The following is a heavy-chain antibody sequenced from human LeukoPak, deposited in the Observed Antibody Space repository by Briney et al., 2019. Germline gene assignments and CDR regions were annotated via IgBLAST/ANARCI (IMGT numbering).Heavy chain of an antibody. CDR3: ARATYASRMGYYYYAMDV. D-gene: IGHD3-16*01. CDR2: ISYSGST. CDR1: GGSISSGGYY. V-gene: IGHV4-31*03. J-gene: IGHJ6*02. Sequence: SQTLCLTCTVSGGSISSGGYYWSWIRQHPGKGLEWIGNISYSGSTYYNPSLKSRVIISVDTSKNQFSLKLSSVTAADTAVYYCARATYASRMGYYYYAMDVWGQGTTVTVSS.